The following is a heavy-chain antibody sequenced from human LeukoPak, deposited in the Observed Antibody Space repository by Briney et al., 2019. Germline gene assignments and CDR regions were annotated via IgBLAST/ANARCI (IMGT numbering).Heavy chain of an antibody. V-gene: IGHV3-23*01. CDR3: AKFPSVSSSWH. CDR1: GFTFNSYA. Sequence: VGSLRLSCAASGFTFNSYAMRWVRQAPGKGLEWVSAISGSGGSTYYADSVKGRFTISRDNSKNTLYLQMNSLRAEDTAVYYCAKFPSVSSSWHWGQGTLVTVAS. J-gene: IGHJ4*02. CDR2: ISGSGGST. D-gene: IGHD6-13*01.